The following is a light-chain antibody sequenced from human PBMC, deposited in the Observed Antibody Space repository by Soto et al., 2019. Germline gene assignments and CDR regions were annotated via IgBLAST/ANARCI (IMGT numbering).Light chain of an antibody. V-gene: IGLV2-11*01. Sequence: QSVLTQPRSVSGSPGQSVSISCTGTSSDVGNFNYVSWYQQHPGKAPKLIIYDVSKRPSGVPDRFSGSKSGNTASLIISGRQAEDEADYYCCSYAGSYTFVFGGGTKVTVL. CDR3: CSYAGSYTFV. CDR2: DVS. CDR1: SSDVGNFNY. J-gene: IGLJ3*02.